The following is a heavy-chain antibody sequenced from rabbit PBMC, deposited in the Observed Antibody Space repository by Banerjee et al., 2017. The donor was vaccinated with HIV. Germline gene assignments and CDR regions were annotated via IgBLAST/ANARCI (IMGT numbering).Heavy chain of an antibody. Sequence: QSLEESGGDLVKPGASLTLTCTASGFSFSSSYYMCWVRQAPGKGLEWIACIYGGSGGSTAYASWAKGRFTVSKTSSTTVTLQLTSLTVADTATYFCARDPAYSSGSGSAIPYLWGQGTLVTVS. CDR3: ARDPAYSSGSGSAIPYL. CDR1: GFSFSSSYY. D-gene: IGHD1-1*01. V-gene: IGHV1S40*01. J-gene: IGHJ3*01. CDR2: IYGGSGGST.